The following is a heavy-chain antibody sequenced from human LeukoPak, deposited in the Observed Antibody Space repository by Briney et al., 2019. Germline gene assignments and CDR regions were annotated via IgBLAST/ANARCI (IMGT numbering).Heavy chain of an antibody. CDR1: GLTFSDYH. V-gene: IGHV3-30*04. CDR2: VSKDGTNN. Sequence: PGGSLRLSCAGSGLTFSDYHVHWVRQAPGKGLEWVAFVSKDGTNNYYADSVNGRFTVSRDNSKNTLNLQMNSLRAEDTAIYYCAKGASPFDYLGQGTLVTVSS. J-gene: IGHJ4*02. CDR3: AKGASPFDY.